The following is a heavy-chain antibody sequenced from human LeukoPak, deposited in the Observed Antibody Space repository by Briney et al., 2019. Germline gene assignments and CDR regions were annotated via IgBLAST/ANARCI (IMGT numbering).Heavy chain of an antibody. J-gene: IGHJ4*02. CDR3: ARGCYDYVWGSYRSSFDY. CDR1: GGSISSSSYY. V-gene: IGHV4-39*07. CDR2: IYYSGST. D-gene: IGHD3-16*02. Sequence: SETLSLTCTVSGGSISSSSYYWGWIRQPPGEGLEWIGSIYYSGSTYYNPSLKSRVTISVDTSKNQFSLKLSSVTAADTAVYYCARGCYDYVWGSYRSSFDYWGQGTLVTVSS.